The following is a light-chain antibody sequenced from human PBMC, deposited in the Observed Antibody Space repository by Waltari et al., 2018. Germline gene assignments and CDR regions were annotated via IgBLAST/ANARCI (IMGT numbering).Light chain of an antibody. V-gene: IGLV3-19*01. Sequence: SSELTQDPAVSVALGQTVRITCQGDSLRTSYQSWFHQNPGQAPAIVIYGKNNRPSGIPDRFSASSSGSTASLTIIGAQAEDGADYYCHSRDSSGDVVIGGGTKLTVV. CDR2: GKN. CDR3: HSRDSSGDVV. CDR1: SLRTSY. J-gene: IGLJ2*01.